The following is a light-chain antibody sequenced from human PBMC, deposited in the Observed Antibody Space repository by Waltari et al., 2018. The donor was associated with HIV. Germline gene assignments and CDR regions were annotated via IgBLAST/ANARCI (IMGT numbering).Light chain of an antibody. Sequence: QSVLTQPPSASGTPGPRVTLSCSGRSSNTSTNYVLCYKQFPGTAPELVVYHTNQRPLGVPDRFSGSKSGTSASLAISGLRSEDEADYYCAAWDDSLSAWLFGGGTRLNVL. CDR1: SSNTSTNY. CDR3: AAWDDSLSAWL. V-gene: IGLV1-47*01. J-gene: IGLJ2*01. CDR2: HTN.